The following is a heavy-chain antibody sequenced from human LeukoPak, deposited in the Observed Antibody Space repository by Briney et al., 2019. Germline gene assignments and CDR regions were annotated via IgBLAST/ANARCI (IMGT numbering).Heavy chain of an antibody. Sequence: PSETLSLTCAVYGGSFSGYYWSWIRQPPGKGLEWIGEINHSGSTNYNPSLKSRVTISVDTSKNQFSLKLSSVTAADTAVYYCARSNLSGYWGQGTLVTVSS. V-gene: IGHV4-34*01. CDR3: ARSNLSGY. D-gene: IGHD1-14*01. CDR2: INHSGST. J-gene: IGHJ4*02. CDR1: GGSFSGYY.